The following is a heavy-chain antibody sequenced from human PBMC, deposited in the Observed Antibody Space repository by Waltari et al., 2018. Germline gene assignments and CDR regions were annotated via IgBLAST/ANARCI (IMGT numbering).Heavy chain of an antibody. CDR1: GSTFTGYY. V-gene: IGHV1-2*06. CDR3: ARAGGIVGATNRAFDI. D-gene: IGHD1-26*01. CDR2: INPNSGGT. Sequence: QVQLVQSGAEVKKPGASVKVSCKASGSTFTGYYLHWVRRAPGQGLEWMGRINPNSGGTNYAQKFQGRVTMTRDTSISTAYMELSRLRSDDTAVYYCARAGGIVGATNRAFDIWGQGTMVTVSS. J-gene: IGHJ3*02.